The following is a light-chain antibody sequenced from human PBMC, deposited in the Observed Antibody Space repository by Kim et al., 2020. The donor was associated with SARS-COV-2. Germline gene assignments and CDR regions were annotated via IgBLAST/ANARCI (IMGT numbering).Light chain of an antibody. CDR1: ALPKQY. J-gene: IGLJ1*01. Sequence: VSPGQTARIAYSGDALPKQYAYWYQQKPGQAPVLVIYKDSERPSGIPERFSGSRSGTTVTLTISGVHAEDEADYYCQSADSSGTYVFGTGTKVTVL. V-gene: IGLV3-25*03. CDR3: QSADSSGTYV. CDR2: KDS.